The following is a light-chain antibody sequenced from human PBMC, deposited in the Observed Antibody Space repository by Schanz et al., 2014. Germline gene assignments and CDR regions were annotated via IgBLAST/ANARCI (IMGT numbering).Light chain of an antibody. CDR3: SSYTSSSTRV. Sequence: QSALTQPASVSASPGQSITISCTGTSSDVGGYNYVSWYQQHPGKAPKLMIYDVSNRPSGVSNRFSGSKSGNTASLTISGLQAEDEADYYCSSYTSSSTRVFGGGTKLTV. V-gene: IGLV2-14*01. CDR2: DVS. CDR1: SSDVGGYNY. J-gene: IGLJ3*02.